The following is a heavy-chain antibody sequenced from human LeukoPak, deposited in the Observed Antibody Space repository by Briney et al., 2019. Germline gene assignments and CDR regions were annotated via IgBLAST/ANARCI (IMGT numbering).Heavy chain of an antibody. CDR3: TTGEVSGWD. J-gene: IGHJ4*02. V-gene: IGHV3-15*01. CDR2: IKSKTDGGTT. Sequence: PSETLSLTCAVYGGSFSGYYWSWIRQPPGKGLEWIGRIKSKTDGGTTDYAAPVKGRFTISRDDSKNTLYLQMNSLKTEDTAVYYCTTGEVSGWDWGQGTLVTVSS. CDR1: GGSFSGYY. D-gene: IGHD6-19*01.